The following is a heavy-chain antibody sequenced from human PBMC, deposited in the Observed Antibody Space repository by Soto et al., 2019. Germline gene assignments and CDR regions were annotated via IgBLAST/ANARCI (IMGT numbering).Heavy chain of an antibody. J-gene: IGHJ6*03. Sequence: GASVKVSCKASGYTFTSYDINWVRQATGQGLEWMGWMNPNSGSTGYAQKFQGRVTMTRNTSISTAYMELSSLRSEDTAVYYCARGVRYYDFWSGSRNIYYYMDVWGKGTTVTVSS. CDR3: ARGVRYYDFWSGSRNIYYYMDV. D-gene: IGHD3-3*01. CDR2: MNPNSGST. V-gene: IGHV1-8*01. CDR1: GYTFTSYD.